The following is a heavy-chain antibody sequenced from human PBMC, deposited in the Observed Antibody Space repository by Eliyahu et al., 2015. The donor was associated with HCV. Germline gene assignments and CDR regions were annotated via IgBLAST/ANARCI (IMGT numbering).Heavy chain of an antibody. CDR1: GGSISSSSYY. Sequence: QLQLQESGPGLVKPSETLSLTCTVSGGSISSSSYYWGWIRQPPGKGLEWIGSIYYSGSTYYNPSLKSRVTISVDTSKNQFSLKLSSVTAADTAVYYCAWGIAVAGTGKRFDYWGQGTLVTVSS. D-gene: IGHD6-19*01. V-gene: IGHV4-39*01. CDR2: IYYSGST. J-gene: IGHJ4*02. CDR3: AWGIAVAGTGKRFDY.